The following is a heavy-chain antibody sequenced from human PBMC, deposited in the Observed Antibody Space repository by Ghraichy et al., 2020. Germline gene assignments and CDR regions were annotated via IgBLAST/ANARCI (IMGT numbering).Heavy chain of an antibody. Sequence: SQTLSLTCAISGDSVSSNSAAWNWIRQSPSRGLEWLGRTYYRSKWYNDYAVSVKSRITINPDTSKNQFSLQLNSVTPEDTAVYYCARGGAYSSEYYYYYYGMDVWGQGTTVTVS. CDR2: TYYRSKWYN. CDR3: ARGGAYSSEYYYYYYGMDV. D-gene: IGHD6-25*01. V-gene: IGHV6-1*01. J-gene: IGHJ6*02. CDR1: GDSVSSNSAA.